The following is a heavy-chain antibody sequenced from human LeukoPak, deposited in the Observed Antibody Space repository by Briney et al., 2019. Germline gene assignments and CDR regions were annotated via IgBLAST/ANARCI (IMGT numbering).Heavy chain of an antibody. D-gene: IGHD3-10*01. J-gene: IGHJ3*02. CDR2: IYTSGST. CDR3: ARRQLLWFGELVGSGAFDI. CDR1: GGSISSYY. Sequence: PSETLSLTCTVSGGSISSYYWSWIRQPAGKGLEWIGRIYTSGSTNYNPSLKSRVTMSVDTSKNQFSLKLSSVTAADTAVYYCARRQLLWFGELVGSGAFDIWGQGTMVTVSS. V-gene: IGHV4-4*07.